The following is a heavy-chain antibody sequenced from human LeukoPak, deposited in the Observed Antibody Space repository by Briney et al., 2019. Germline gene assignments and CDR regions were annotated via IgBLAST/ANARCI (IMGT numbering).Heavy chain of an antibody. CDR2: ISWNSGSI. J-gene: IGHJ3*02. Sequence: GGSLRLSCAASGFTFDGYAMHWVRQAPGKGLEWVSGISWNSGSIGYADSVKGRFTISRDNAKNSLYLQMNSLRAEDTALYYCAKATVNWYAFDIWGQGTMVTVSS. CDR3: AKATVNWYAFDI. CDR1: GFTFDGYA. V-gene: IGHV3-9*01. D-gene: IGHD2-21*02.